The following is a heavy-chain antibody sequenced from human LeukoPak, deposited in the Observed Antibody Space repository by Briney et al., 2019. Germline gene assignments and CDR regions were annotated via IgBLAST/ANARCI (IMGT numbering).Heavy chain of an antibody. J-gene: IGHJ6*03. CDR3: AITRRARIAAAGTGYYYYYMDV. D-gene: IGHD6-13*01. CDR1: GGSISSSSYY. Sequence: AETLSLTCTVSGGSISSSSYYWGWILQPPGKGLDWIGYIYSSGTTYYNPSLKSRVTISVDMSKNQLSLRLTSVTAADTAVYYCAITRRARIAAAGTGYYYYYMDVWGKGTTVTISS. CDR2: IYSSGTT. V-gene: IGHV4-61*05.